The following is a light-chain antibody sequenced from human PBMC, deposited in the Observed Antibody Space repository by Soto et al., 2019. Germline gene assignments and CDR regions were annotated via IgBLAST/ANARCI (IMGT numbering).Light chain of an antibody. Sequence: EIVMTQSPATLSVSPGERATLSCRASQSVNSNLAWYQQKPGQAPRVLIYGASTRATGIPARFSGSGSGTDFTLTISSLQSEDFAVYYCQQYNNWTFGQGTKVEIK. V-gene: IGKV3-15*01. CDR1: QSVNSN. CDR3: QQYNNWT. CDR2: GAS. J-gene: IGKJ1*01.